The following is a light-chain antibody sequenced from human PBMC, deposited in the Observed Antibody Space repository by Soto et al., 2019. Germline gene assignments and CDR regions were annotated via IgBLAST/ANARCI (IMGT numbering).Light chain of an antibody. CDR1: QGISSW. J-gene: IGKJ4*01. V-gene: IGKV1-12*01. Sequence: DIPMTQSPSSVSASVGDRVTITCRASQGISSWLAWFQQKPGEAPRLLIYAASSLHSGVPSRFSGSGSGTDFTLTISSLQPEDFATYYCHQGDSFPLTFGGGTKVEIK. CDR2: AAS. CDR3: HQGDSFPLT.